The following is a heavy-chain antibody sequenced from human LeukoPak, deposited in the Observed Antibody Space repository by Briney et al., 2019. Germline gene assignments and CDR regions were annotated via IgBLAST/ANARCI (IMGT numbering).Heavy chain of an antibody. Sequence: SQTLSLTCTVSGGSISSGGYYWSWIRQHPGKGLEWIGYIYYSGSTYYNPSLKSRVTISVDTSKNQLSLKLSSVTAADTAVYYCARILAYYDILTGYYQEGNYFDYWGQGTLVTVSS. D-gene: IGHD3-9*01. CDR2: IYYSGST. CDR3: ARILAYYDILTGYYQEGNYFDY. J-gene: IGHJ4*02. CDR1: GGSISSGGYY. V-gene: IGHV4-31*03.